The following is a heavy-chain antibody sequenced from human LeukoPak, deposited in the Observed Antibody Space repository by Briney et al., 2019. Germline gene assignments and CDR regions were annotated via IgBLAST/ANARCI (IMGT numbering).Heavy chain of an antibody. CDR3: ARRDWTLGYFDY. Sequence: GGSLRLSCGASGFTFTSFAMHWVRQSPGQGLKYFSGISSDGSRTYYENSVKGRFSISRDNSKNPLYLQMGSLRAEDMAVYYCARRDWTLGYFDYWGAGILVTVSS. D-gene: IGHD2-21*02. J-gene: IGHJ4*01. V-gene: IGHV3-64*01. CDR1: GFTFTSFA. CDR2: ISSDGSRT.